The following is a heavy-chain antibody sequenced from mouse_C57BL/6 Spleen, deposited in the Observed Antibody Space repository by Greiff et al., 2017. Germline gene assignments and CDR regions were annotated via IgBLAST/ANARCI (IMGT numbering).Heavy chain of an antibody. CDR1: GYTFTDYY. J-gene: IGHJ4*01. CDR3: ARRAELGYYYAMDY. CDR2: INPNNGGT. V-gene: IGHV1-26*01. Sequence: EVQLQQSGPELVKPGASVKISCKASGYTFTDYYMNWVKQSHGKSLEWIGDINPNNGGTSYNQKFKGKATLTVDKSSSTAYMELRSLTSEDSAVYYCARRAELGYYYAMDYWGQGTSVTVSS. D-gene: IGHD3-3*01.